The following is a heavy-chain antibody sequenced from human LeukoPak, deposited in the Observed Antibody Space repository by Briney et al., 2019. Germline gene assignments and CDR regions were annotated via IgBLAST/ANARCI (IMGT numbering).Heavy chain of an antibody. J-gene: IGHJ4*02. D-gene: IGHD3-16*01. CDR1: GFNFNDYY. Sequence: KTGGSLRLSCAGSGFNFNDYYMSWIRQAPGKGLEWLAYISGGGRTIYYADSVKRRFITSRHNEKNSLYLQMNSLRGEDTALYYCARSWGVVSFDYWGQGTLVSVST. V-gene: IGHV3-11*04. CDR2: ISGGGRTI. CDR3: ARSWGVVSFDY.